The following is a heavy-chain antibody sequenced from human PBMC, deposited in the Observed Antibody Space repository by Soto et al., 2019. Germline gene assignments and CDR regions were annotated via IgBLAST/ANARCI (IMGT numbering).Heavy chain of an antibody. J-gene: IGHJ4*02. CDR1: GFTFSDYS. V-gene: IGHV3-11*05. CDR3: ARSMKTGKNFDY. Sequence: QVQLVESGGGLVQPGGSLRLSCAASGFTFSDYSMSWIRQAPGKGLEWLSYISGSNTYTDYADSVKGRFTISRDNAKNSLYLQMNSLRADDTAVYYCARSMKTGKNFDYWGQGTLVTVSS. CDR2: ISGSNTYT. D-gene: IGHD7-27*01.